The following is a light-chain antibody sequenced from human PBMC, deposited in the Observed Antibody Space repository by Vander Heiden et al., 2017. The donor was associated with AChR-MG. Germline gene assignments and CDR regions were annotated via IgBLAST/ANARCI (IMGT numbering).Light chain of an antibody. V-gene: IGKV1-12*01. CDR2: AAS. CDR3: QQANSFPIT. Sequence: DIQMTQSPTSVSASVGDRVKITCRASQGIGSWLAWYQQKPGKAPKLLIYAASNLQSGVPSRFTAGGSGTDFTLTIANLKPEDFATYYCQQANSFPITFGQGTRLEIK. CDR1: QGIGSW. J-gene: IGKJ5*01.